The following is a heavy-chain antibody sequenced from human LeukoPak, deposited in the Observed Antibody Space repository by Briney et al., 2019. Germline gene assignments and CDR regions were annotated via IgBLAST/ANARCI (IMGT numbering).Heavy chain of an antibody. CDR3: ARNARVQKWFGELLKTTTYYFDY. CDR2: IYYSGST. D-gene: IGHD3-10*01. Sequence: SETLSLTCTVSGGSISSSNFYWRRIRQPPWKGLEWIGSIYYSGSTYYNLSLKHRVSISVDTSKNQFSLKLSSVTAADTAVYYWARNARVQKWFGELLKTTTYYFDYWGQGTLVTVSS. CDR1: GGSISSSNFY. J-gene: IGHJ4*02. V-gene: IGHV4-39*07.